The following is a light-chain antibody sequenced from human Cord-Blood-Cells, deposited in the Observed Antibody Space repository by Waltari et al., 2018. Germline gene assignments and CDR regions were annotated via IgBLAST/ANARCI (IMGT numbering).Light chain of an antibody. J-gene: IGLJ1*01. V-gene: IGLV2-14*01. CDR3: SSYTSSSTYV. Sequence: QSALTQPAPVSGSPGQPITTPCPGTRSACGRYNNVSWYQQHPGKPPKLMIYDVSNRPSGVSNRFSGAKSGNTASLTISVLQAEDEADYYCSSYTSSSTYVFGTGTKVTVL. CDR1: RSACGRYNN. CDR2: DVS.